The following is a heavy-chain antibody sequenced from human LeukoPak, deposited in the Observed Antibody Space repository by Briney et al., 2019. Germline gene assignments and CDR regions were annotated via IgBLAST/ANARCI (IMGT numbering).Heavy chain of an antibody. D-gene: IGHD6-6*01. CDR1: GVSSSAFV. CDR2: IDHRGSA. V-gene: IGHV4-34*01. J-gene: IGHJ4*02. CDR3: ASRFLRIATARCFDN. Sequence: PSETLSLTCAVDGVSSSAFVWSWIRQSPGTGLEWIGEIDHRGSATYNPSLQSRLTISVDTSKNQFSLRVNSLTAADTGVYYCASRFLRIATARCFDNWGQGTPVTVS.